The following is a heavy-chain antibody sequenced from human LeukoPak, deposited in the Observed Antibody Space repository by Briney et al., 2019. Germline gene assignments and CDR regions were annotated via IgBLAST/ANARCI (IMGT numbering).Heavy chain of an antibody. CDR3: ARRGGSGRSFDY. Sequence: SETLSLTCTVSGASVCSGGSYWSWLRQPPGKGLEWIGYIYYSGSTNYNPSLKSRVTISVDTSKNQFSLKVSSVTTADTAVYDCARRGGSGRSFDYWGQGTLVTVSS. J-gene: IGHJ4*02. V-gene: IGHV4-61*08. CDR1: GASVCSGGSY. D-gene: IGHD3-10*01. CDR2: IYYSGST.